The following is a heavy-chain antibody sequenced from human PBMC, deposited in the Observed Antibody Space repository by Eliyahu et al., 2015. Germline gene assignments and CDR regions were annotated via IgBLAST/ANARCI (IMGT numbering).Heavy chain of an antibody. CDR3: ARHAAGMDYYYYMDV. V-gene: IGHV4-39*01. CDR2: IYXSGST. Sequence: QLQLQESGPGLVKPSETLSXTCTVXGGSISSSSYYWGWIRQPPGKGLEWIGSIYXSGSTXYNPSLKSRVTISVDTSKNQFSLKLSSVTAADTAVYYCARHAAGMDYYYYMDVWGKGTTVTVSS. D-gene: IGHD1-14*01. J-gene: IGHJ6*03. CDR1: GGSISSSSYY.